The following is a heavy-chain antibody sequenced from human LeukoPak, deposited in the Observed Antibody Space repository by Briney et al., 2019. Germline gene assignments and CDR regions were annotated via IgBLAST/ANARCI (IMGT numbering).Heavy chain of an antibody. CDR1: VCTFSSYA. CDR3: ARSGSGWYRGSYYYYGMDV. J-gene: IGHJ6*02. V-gene: IGHV1-69*04. Sequence: GASVTVSCKASVCTFSSYAISWVRQAPGQGLEWMGRIIPILGIANYAQKFQGRVTITADKSTSTAYMELSSLRSEDTAVYYCARSGSGWYRGSYYYYGMDVWGQGTTVTVSS. CDR2: IIPILGIA. D-gene: IGHD6-19*01.